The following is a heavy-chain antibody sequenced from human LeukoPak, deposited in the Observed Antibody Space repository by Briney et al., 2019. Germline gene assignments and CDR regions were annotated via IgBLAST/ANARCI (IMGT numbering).Heavy chain of an antibody. CDR3: ARQYYLDY. J-gene: IGHJ4*02. V-gene: IGHV3-7*01. CDR1: GFTFSSYW. CDR2: IKEDGSEK. Sequence: GGSLRLSCAASGFTFSSYWMSWVRQAPGKGLEWVANIKEDGSEKYYVDSVKGRFTISRDNAKDSLYLQMNSLRAEDAAVYYCARQYYLDYWGQGILVTVSS. D-gene: IGHD4-11*01.